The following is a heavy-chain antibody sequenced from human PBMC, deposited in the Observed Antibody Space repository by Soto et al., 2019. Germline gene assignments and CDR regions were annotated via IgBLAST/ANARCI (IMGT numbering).Heavy chain of an antibody. Sequence: ASVKVSCKASGYTFTSYYMHWVRQAPGQGLEWMGIINPSGGSTNYNPSLKSRVTISVDTSKNQFSLKLSSVTAADTAVYYCARGEYSGYDLGFGYWGQGTLVTVSS. CDR2: INPSGGST. CDR3: ARGEYSGYDLGFGY. J-gene: IGHJ4*02. V-gene: IGHV1-46*01. D-gene: IGHD5-12*01. CDR1: GYTFTSYY.